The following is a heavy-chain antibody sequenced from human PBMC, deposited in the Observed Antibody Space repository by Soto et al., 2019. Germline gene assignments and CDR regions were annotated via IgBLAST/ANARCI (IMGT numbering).Heavy chain of an antibody. CDR3: ARDPRADYYYYGMDV. J-gene: IGHJ6*02. V-gene: IGHV3-30-3*01. Sequence: PGGSLRLSCAASGFTFSSYAMHWVRQAPGKGLEWVAVISYDGSNKYYADSVKGRFTISRDNSKNTLHLQMNSLRAEDTAVYYCARDPRADYYYYGMDVWGQGTTVTVSS. CDR1: GFTFSSYA. D-gene: IGHD3-10*01. CDR2: ISYDGSNK.